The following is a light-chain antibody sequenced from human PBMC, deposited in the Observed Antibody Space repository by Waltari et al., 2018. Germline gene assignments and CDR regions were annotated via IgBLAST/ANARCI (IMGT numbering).Light chain of an antibody. CDR3: FSYADGRSLV. V-gene: IGLV2-23*01. CDR2: DGT. Sequence: QSALTQPASVSGSPGQSITISCTGSSTDLGSSTLVSWYQHPPAKAPQPLVYDGTDRPSGLSHRFSGCKSGSTASLTISTLQAEDEADYYCFSYADGRSLVFGGGTKLTVL. CDR1: STDLGSSTL. J-gene: IGLJ2*01.